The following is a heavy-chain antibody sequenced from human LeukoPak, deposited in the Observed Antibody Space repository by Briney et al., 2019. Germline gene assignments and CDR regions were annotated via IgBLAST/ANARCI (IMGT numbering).Heavy chain of an antibody. D-gene: IGHD4-23*01. Sequence: GGSLRLSCAASGFTFSSYGMHWVRQAPGKGLEWVAVIWYDGSNKYYADSVKGRSTISRDNSKNTLYLQMNSLRAEDTAVYYCAREDDYGGNSLFDYWGQGTLVTVSS. CDR2: IWYDGSNK. CDR3: AREDDYGGNSLFDY. J-gene: IGHJ4*02. V-gene: IGHV3-33*01. CDR1: GFTFSSYG.